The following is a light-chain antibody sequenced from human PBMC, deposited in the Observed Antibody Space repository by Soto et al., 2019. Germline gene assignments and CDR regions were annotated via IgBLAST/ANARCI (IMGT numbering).Light chain of an antibody. CDR3: QHYNNWLGT. J-gene: IGKJ4*01. V-gene: IGKV3D-15*01. Sequence: MTQASTPLAGSPGERVNLSCRGNLPIYSTFAWYQQKPGQASRLLIYGTSTRATGIPARFSGSESGTEFTLTISSLQSEDFAFYYCQHYNNWLGTFGGGTKVEIK. CDR2: GTS. CDR1: LPIYST.